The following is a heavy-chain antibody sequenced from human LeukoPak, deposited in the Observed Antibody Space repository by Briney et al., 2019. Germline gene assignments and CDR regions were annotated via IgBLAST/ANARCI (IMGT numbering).Heavy chain of an antibody. CDR3: ARVGSAAATADY. V-gene: IGHV1-46*01. CDR2: INPRGGST. J-gene: IGHJ4*02. Sequence: ASVKVSCKASGYSFTTYYMHWMRQAPGQGPEWMGIINPRGGSTDYSQKFQGRITMTSDTSTSTVYMELSSLRSDDTAVYFCARVGSAAATADYWGQGTLVTVSS. CDR1: GYSFTTYY. D-gene: IGHD6-25*01.